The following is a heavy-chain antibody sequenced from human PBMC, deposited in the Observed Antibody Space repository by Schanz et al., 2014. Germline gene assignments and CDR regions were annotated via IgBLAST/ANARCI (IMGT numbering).Heavy chain of an antibody. V-gene: IGHV1-18*01. J-gene: IGHJ4*02. D-gene: IGHD6-13*01. CDR1: GYTFTSYG. CDR2: ISPYNGNT. Sequence: QLQLVQSGAEVKKPGSSVKVSCKASGYTFTSYGISWVRQAPGQGLEWMGWISPYNGNTNYAQKLQGRVTMTADTSTSTAYMDLRSLRSDDTAVYYCASSGAGYSSSWDFDYWGQGTLVTVSS. CDR3: ASSGAGYSSSWDFDY.